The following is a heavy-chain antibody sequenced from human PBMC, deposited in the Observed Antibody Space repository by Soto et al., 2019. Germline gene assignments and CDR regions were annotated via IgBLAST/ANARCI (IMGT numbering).Heavy chain of an antibody. CDR1: GYTFRSYG. CDR2: ISGYNGNT. CDR3: AKADSNYAGRFSYYYMDV. D-gene: IGHD4-4*01. V-gene: IGHV1-18*01. Sequence: QVQLVQSGTEVKKPGASVKVSCKASGYTFRSYGISWVRQAPGQGLECMGWISGYNGNTHYSQKFQGKVTMTTYTSTSTAYMELRNLRSDDTAVYYCAKADSNYAGRFSYYYMDVWGTGTMVTVSS. J-gene: IGHJ6*03.